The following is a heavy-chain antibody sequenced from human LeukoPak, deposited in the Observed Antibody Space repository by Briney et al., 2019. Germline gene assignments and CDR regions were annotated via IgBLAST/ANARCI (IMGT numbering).Heavy chain of an antibody. D-gene: IGHD6-13*01. CDR1: GFTFSSYS. Sequence: GGSLRLSCAASGFTFSSYSMNWVRQAPGKGLEWVSSIRSSGSYIYYADSVKGRFTISRDNSKNTLYLQMNSLRAEDTAVYYCAKDRHYNSSWYRAGDYWGQGTLVTVSS. J-gene: IGHJ4*02. CDR2: IRSSGSYI. CDR3: AKDRHYNSSWYRAGDY. V-gene: IGHV3-21*04.